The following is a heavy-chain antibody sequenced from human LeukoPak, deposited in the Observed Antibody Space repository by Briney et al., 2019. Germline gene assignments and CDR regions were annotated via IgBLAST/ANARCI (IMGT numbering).Heavy chain of an antibody. CDR1: GGTYSSYA. Sequence: SVKVSSKASGGTYSSYAISWVRQAPGQGLEWMGGIIPIFGTANYAQKFQGRVTITADESTSTAYMELSSLRSEDTAVYYCARAPSGVSHYYYYMDVWGKGTTVTISS. V-gene: IGHV1-69*13. CDR2: IIPIFGTA. D-gene: IGHD2-15*01. J-gene: IGHJ6*03. CDR3: ARAPSGVSHYYYYMDV.